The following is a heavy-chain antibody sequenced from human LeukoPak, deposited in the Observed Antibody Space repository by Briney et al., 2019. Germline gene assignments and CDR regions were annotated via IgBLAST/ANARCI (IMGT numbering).Heavy chain of an antibody. CDR1: GGSISSYY. CDR2: IYTSGST. Sequence: SETLSLTCTVSGGSISSYYWSWIRQPAGEGLEWVGRIYTSGSTNCNPSLKSRVTMSVDTSKNQFSLKLSSVTAADLAVYYCARPDSSGSYHYWGQGTLVTVPS. V-gene: IGHV4-4*07. J-gene: IGHJ4*02. D-gene: IGHD3-10*01. CDR3: ARPDSSGSYHY.